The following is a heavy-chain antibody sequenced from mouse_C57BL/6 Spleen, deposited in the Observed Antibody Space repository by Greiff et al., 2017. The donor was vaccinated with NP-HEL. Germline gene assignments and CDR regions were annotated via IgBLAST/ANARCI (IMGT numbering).Heavy chain of an antibody. V-gene: IGHV1-66*01. CDR3: ARPPVRGYFDY. D-gene: IGHD2-14*01. J-gene: IGHJ2*01. Sequence: VQLQQSGPELVKPGASVKISCKASGYSFTSYYIHWVKQRPGQGLEWIGWIYPGSGNTKYNEKFKGKATLTADTSSSTAYMQLSSLTSEDSAVYYCARPPVRGYFDYWGQGTTLTVSS. CDR1: GYSFTSYY. CDR2: IYPGSGNT.